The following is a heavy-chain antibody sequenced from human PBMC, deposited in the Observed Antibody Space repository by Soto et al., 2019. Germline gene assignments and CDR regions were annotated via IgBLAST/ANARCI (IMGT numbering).Heavy chain of an antibody. CDR2: ISGNNGNT. CDR3: ARQKGINNYYGMGV. D-gene: IGHD3-10*01. Sequence: ASVKVSCKASGYIFTTYTISWVRQAPGQGLEWMGWISGNNGNTNYAQKLQGRVTMTTDTSASTAYMEVRSLRSDDTAIYFCARQKGINNYYGMGVWGQGTTVTVSS. CDR1: GYIFTTYT. J-gene: IGHJ6*02. V-gene: IGHV1-18*04.